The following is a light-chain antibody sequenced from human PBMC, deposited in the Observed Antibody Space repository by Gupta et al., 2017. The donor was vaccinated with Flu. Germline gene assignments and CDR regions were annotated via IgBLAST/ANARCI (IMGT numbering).Light chain of an antibody. CDR3: QRNDSNPLHS. CDR2: AAS. Sequence: IQMTQSPSSLSASLVDRVTGTCRASQSIRSYLTWYQHKPGKAPKLLIYAASSCQRGVASRYSGSGYGIDFTLTISRRQPDDFATYHSQRNDSNPLHSFGQGTKLEIK. CDR1: QSIRSY. J-gene: IGKJ2*03. V-gene: IGKV1-39*01.